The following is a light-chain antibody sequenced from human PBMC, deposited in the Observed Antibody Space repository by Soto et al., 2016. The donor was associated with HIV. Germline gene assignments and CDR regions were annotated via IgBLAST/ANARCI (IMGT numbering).Light chain of an antibody. Sequence: DIQLTQSPSSLSASVGDRVTITCRASQDISSYLAWYQQIPGKAPRLLIYAVSTLQNGVPSRFSGSGSGTHFTLTISSLQPEDFATYYCQQLYSYPLYTFGQGTQGWRSN. CDR2: AVS. J-gene: IGKJ2*01. CDR1: QDISSY. V-gene: IGKV1-9*01. CDR3: QQLYSYPLYT.